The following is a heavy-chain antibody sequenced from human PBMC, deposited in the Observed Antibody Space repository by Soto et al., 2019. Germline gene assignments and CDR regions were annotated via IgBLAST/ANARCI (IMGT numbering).Heavy chain of an antibody. D-gene: IGHD3-22*01. J-gene: IGHJ4*02. Sequence: ASVKVSCKASGGTFSSYAISWVRQAPGQGLEWMGGIIPIFGTANYAQKFQGRVTITADESTSTAYMELSSLRSEDTAVYYCARESAVYYDSSGYYHYWGQGTLVTVSS. CDR1: GGTFSSYA. V-gene: IGHV1-69*13. CDR3: ARESAVYYDSSGYYHY. CDR2: IIPIFGTA.